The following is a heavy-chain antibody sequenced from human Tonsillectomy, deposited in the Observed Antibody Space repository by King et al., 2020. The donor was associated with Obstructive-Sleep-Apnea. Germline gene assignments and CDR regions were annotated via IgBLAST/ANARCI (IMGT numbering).Heavy chain of an antibody. V-gene: IGHV7-4-1*02. CDR1: GYTFTKYS. Sequence: QLVQSGSELKKPGASVKVSCKASGYTFTKYSINWVRQAPGQGLEWMGWIDPNTGNPTYAQGFTGRFVFSLDTSVSTTYLQISRLKAEDTAVYYCARDARSIFFENWGQGTLVTVSS. CDR2: IDPNTGNP. D-gene: IGHD2-21*01. CDR3: ARDARSIFFEN. J-gene: IGHJ4*02.